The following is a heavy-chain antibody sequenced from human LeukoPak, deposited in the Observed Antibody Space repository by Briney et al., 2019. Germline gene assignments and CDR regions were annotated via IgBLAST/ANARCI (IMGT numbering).Heavy chain of an antibody. V-gene: IGHV4-30-2*01. CDR1: GGSISSGVYY. D-gene: IGHD6-6*01. CDR2: IYHSGST. CDR3: ARDPIEYSSSSGAFDI. J-gene: IGHJ3*02. Sequence: SETLSLTCTVSGGSISSGVYYWSWIRQPPGKGLEWIGYIYHSGSTYYNPSLKSRVTISVDRSQKQFSLKLSSVTAADTAVYYCARDPIEYSSSSGAFDIWGQGTMVTVSS.